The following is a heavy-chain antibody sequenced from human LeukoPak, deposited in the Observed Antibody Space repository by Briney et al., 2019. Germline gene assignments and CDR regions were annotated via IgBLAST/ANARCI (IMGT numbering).Heavy chain of an antibody. V-gene: IGHV1-24*01. CDR1: GYTLTELS. CDR2: FDPEDGET. Sequence: ASVKVSCKVSGYTLTELSMHWVRQAPGKGLEWMGGFDPEDGETIYAQKFQGRVTMTEDTSTDTAYMELSSLRSEDTAVYYCATDRAGTTGRDFYYYMDVWGKGTTVTVSS. J-gene: IGHJ6*03. CDR3: ATDRAGTTGRDFYYYMDV. D-gene: IGHD1-1*01.